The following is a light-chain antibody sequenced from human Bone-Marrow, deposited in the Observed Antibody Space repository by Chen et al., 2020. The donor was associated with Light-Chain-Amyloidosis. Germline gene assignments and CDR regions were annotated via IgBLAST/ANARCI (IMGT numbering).Light chain of an antibody. Sequence: EIVLTQSPGTLSLSPGEGANLSCRASQTISSNYLTWYQQKFGQAPRLLIYGSSSRATGIPDRLTGSGSGTDFTLTINRLEPEDFAMYYCLQYGTSPLTFGGGTKVEIK. CDR1: QTISSNY. CDR3: LQYGTSPLT. CDR2: GSS. V-gene: IGKV3-20*01. J-gene: IGKJ4*01.